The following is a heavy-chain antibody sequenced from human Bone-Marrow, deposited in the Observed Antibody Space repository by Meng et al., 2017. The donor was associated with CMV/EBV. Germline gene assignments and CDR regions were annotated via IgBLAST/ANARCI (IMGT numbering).Heavy chain of an antibody. CDR2: INTGGEKR. V-gene: IGHV3-20*04. CDR1: TYTLAGYA. D-gene: IGHD3-3*01. J-gene: IGHJ4*02. Sequence: GESLKISCADSTYTLAGYALSWVRQVPGKGLEWLSSINTGGEKRYYADSVKGRFTISRDNAKNALYLQMNSLRAEDTALYYCARGPTYYDFWSGEPNDYWGQGTLVTVSS. CDR3: ARGPTYYDFWSGEPNDY.